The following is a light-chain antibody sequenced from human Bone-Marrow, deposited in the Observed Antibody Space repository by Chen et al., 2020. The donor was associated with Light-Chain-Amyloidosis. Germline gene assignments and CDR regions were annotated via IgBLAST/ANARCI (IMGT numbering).Light chain of an antibody. CDR1: NIGSKS. Sequence: SYVLHQPPSVSVAPGPTARITCGGNNIGSKSVPWYQQTPGQAPILVGYDDRDRPSGIPGRFSGSNFGNTAPLSVSWVEAGDEADYYCQVWDSSSDHVVFGGGTKLTVL. J-gene: IGLJ2*01. CDR3: QVWDSSSDHVV. CDR2: DDR. V-gene: IGLV3-21*02.